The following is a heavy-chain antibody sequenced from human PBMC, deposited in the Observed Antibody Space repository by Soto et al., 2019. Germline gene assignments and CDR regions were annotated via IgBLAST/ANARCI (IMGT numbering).Heavy chain of an antibody. D-gene: IGHD3-10*01. Sequence: QVHLVQSGAEVQKPGASVRISCQASGYGFTTSAIHWVRQAPGQSLEWRGGINPATGDTKYSQKVRGRVTFASDTSATTVYMDLRSLASHDTAVYYCARAAGRSKLLPYYFDPWGQGTLVTVSS. CDR3: ARAAGRSKLLPYYFDP. CDR2: INPATGDT. J-gene: IGHJ5*02. CDR1: GYGFTTSA. V-gene: IGHV1-3*01.